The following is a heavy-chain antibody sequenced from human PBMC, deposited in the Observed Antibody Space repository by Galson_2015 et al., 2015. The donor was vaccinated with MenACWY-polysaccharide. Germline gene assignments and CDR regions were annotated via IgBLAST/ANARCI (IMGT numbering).Heavy chain of an antibody. V-gene: IGHV5-51*01. D-gene: IGHD1-1*01. Sequence: QSGAEVKKPGESLKISCKGSGYSFSTFWIDWVRQMPGKGLEWMGIIYPGDSDTRYSPSFQGQVIISADKSTNTAYLQWSSLKASDTAMYYCTRHRAADGTIDAFEIWGQGTMVTVSS. CDR2: IYPGDSDT. J-gene: IGHJ3*02. CDR3: TRHRAADGTIDAFEI. CDR1: GYSFSTFW.